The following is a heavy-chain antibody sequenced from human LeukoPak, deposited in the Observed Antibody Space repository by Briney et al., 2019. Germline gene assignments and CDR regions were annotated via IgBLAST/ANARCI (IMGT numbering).Heavy chain of an antibody. Sequence: SETLSLTCTVSGGSISSYYWSWIRQPPGKGLEWIGYIYYSGSTNYNPSLKSRVTISVDTSKNQFSLKLSSVTAADTAVYFCARDSFYGEYAWYFGLWGRGTLVTVSS. V-gene: IGHV4-59*12. CDR3: ARDSFYGEYAWYFGL. CDR1: GGSISSYY. D-gene: IGHD4-17*01. CDR2: IYYSGST. J-gene: IGHJ2*01.